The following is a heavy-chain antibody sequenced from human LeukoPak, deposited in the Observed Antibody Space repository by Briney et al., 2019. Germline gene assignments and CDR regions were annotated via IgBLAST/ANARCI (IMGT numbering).Heavy chain of an antibody. D-gene: IGHD6-13*01. V-gene: IGHV3-30*18. J-gene: IGHJ4*02. CDR1: GFTFSNYG. CDR2: IPYDGSNK. Sequence: GGSLRLSCAASGFTFSNYGMHWVRQAPGKGLEWVALIPYDGSNKYFADSVKGRFTISRDNSKNTLYLQMHSLRAEDTAVYYCAKDNVAAAGRYFDYWGQGTLVTVSS. CDR3: AKDNVAAAGRYFDY.